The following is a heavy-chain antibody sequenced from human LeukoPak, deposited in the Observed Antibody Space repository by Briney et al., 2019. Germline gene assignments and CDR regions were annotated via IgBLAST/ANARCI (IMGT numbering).Heavy chain of an antibody. CDR2: IHSDGT. D-gene: IGHD1-26*01. CDR3: VRSPGIMSLNWYFYL. Sequence: PGGSLRLSCAASRFTFSSNWIHWVRQAPGKGLVWVSRIHSDGTSYADSVKGRFTISRDNAKNTRYLQRNSLRVEDTAMYYCVRSPGIMSLNWYFYLWGRGTLVTVSS. V-gene: IGHV3-74*01. J-gene: IGHJ2*01. CDR1: RFTFSSNW.